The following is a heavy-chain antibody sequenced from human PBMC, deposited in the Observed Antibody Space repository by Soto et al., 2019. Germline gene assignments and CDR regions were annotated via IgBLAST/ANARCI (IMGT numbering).Heavy chain of an antibody. CDR3: SKEGCSGGICYGFDY. CDR2: MSWDGSDE. V-gene: IGHV3-30*18. CDR1: GFTFSSYG. D-gene: IGHD2-15*01. J-gene: IGHJ4*02. Sequence: QVQLVESGGGVVQPGRSLRLSCAASGFTFSSYGMHWVRQAPGKGLEWVAVMSWDGSDEFYEETVKGRFTVSRDNSRNTMSLQMNSLSPEDTAVYYCSKEGCSGGICYGFDYWGQGTLVTVSS.